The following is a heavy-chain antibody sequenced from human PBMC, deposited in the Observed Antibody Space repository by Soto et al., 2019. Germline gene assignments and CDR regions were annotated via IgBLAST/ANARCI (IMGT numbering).Heavy chain of an antibody. CDR3: ARPRRRYCSGGSCYERGP. D-gene: IGHD2-15*01. J-gene: IGHJ5*02. Sequence: QVQLVQSGAEVKKPGASVKVSCKASGYTFTSYGISWVRQAPGQGLEWMGWISAYNGNTNYAQKLQGRVTMTTDTSTSTAYRERRSLRSDDTAVYYCARPRRRYCSGGSCYERGPWGQGTLVTVSS. CDR1: GYTFTSYG. CDR2: ISAYNGNT. V-gene: IGHV1-18*01.